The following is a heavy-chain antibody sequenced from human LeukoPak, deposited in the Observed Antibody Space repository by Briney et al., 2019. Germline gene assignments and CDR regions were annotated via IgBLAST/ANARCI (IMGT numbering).Heavy chain of an antibody. V-gene: IGHV3-23*01. Sequence: GGSLRLSCSASGFTFTTYGMNWVRQAPGKGLEWVSGIGGSGTRTYYADSVKGRFTISRDNSKNTLYLQMNRLRAEDTAVYCAKATSPVQSRNWFDAWGQGTLVTVSS. CDR2: IGGSGTRT. CDR1: GFTFTTYG. CDR3: AKATSPVQSRNWFDA. D-gene: IGHD6-13*01. J-gene: IGHJ5*02.